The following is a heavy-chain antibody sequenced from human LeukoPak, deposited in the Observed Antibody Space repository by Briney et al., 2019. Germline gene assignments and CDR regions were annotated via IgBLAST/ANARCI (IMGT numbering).Heavy chain of an antibody. CDR3: ARAAVRGVIIGETRWFDS. CDR2: IYSGGST. J-gene: IGHJ5*01. CDR1: GFTVSRNY. V-gene: IGHV3-66*01. Sequence: PGGSLRLSCAASGFTVSRNYMGWVRQAPGKGLEWVSVIYSGGSTYYADSVKGRFTISRDSSKNTLYLQMNSLRAEDTAVYYCARAAVRGVIIGETRWFDSWGQGTLVTVSS. D-gene: IGHD3-10*01.